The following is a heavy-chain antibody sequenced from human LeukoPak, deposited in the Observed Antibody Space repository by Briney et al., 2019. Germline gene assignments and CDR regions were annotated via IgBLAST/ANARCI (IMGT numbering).Heavy chain of an antibody. CDR2: IKEDGSEK. CDR1: GFTFSRYW. D-gene: IGHD3-22*01. J-gene: IGHJ3*02. Sequence: GGSLRLSCAASGFTFSRYWMSWVRQAPGKGLEWVANIKEDGSEKYYVDSVKGRFTSSRDNAKNALYLQMNSLRAEDTAVYYCARDYYDSSGYPTDAFDIWGQGTMVTVSS. V-gene: IGHV3-7*01. CDR3: ARDYYDSSGYPTDAFDI.